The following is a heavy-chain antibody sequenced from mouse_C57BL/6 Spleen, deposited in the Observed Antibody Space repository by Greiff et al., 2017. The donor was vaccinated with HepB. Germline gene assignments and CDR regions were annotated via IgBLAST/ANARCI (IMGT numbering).Heavy chain of an antibody. Sequence: VQLQQSGPELVKPGASVKISCKASGYAFSSSWMNWVKQRPGKGLEWIGRIYPGDGDTNYNGKFKGKATLTADKSSSTAYMQLSSLTYEDSEVYFDARLIYDGYYVYFDYWGQGTTLTVSS. CDR1: GYAFSSSW. J-gene: IGHJ2*01. D-gene: IGHD2-3*01. V-gene: IGHV1-82*01. CDR2: IYPGDGDT. CDR3: ARLIYDGYYVYFDY.